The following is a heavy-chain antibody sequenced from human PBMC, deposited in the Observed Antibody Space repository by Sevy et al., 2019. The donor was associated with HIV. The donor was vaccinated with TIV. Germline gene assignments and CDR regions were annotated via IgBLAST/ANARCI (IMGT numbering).Heavy chain of an antibody. J-gene: IGHJ4*02. V-gene: IGHV3-21*01. CDR2: ISSSSSYI. CDR3: ARGYCTGGVCSYIGGDFDY. Sequence: GGSLRLSCAASGFTFSSYSMNWVRQAPGKGLEWVSSISSSSSYIYYADSVKGRLTISRDNAKISLYLQMNSLRAEDTAVYYCARGYCTGGVCSYIGGDFDYWGQGTLVTVSS. CDR1: GFTFSSYS. D-gene: IGHD2-8*02.